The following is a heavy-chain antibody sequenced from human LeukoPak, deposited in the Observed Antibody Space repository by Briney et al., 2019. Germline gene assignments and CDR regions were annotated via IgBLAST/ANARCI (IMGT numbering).Heavy chain of an antibody. D-gene: IGHD3-9*01. CDR2: IYYSGST. CDR3: ARKRAPYYDILTGPNNNWFDP. J-gene: IGHJ5*02. V-gene: IGHV4-39*01. Sequence: SETLSLTCTVSGGSISSSSYYWGWIRQPPGKGLGWIGSIYYSGSTYYNPSLKSRVTISVDTSKNQFSLKLSSVTAADTAVYYCARKRAPYYDILTGPNNNWFDPWGQGTLVTVSS. CDR1: GGSISSSSYY.